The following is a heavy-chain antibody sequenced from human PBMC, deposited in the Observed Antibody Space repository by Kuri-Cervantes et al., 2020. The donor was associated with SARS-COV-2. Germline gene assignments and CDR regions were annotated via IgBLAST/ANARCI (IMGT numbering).Heavy chain of an antibody. J-gene: IGHJ4*02. CDR3: AKDLGGVVIRDDY. Sequence: GESLKISCAVSGFSFSTYYMIWVRQAPGKGLEWVSSISSGGTYTHYADSVKGRFTISRDNAKNSLFLQLNSLRAEDTAVYYCAKDLGGVVIRDDYWGQGTLVTVSS. V-gene: IGHV3-21*01. D-gene: IGHD3-3*01. CDR1: GFSFSTYY. CDR2: ISSGGTYT.